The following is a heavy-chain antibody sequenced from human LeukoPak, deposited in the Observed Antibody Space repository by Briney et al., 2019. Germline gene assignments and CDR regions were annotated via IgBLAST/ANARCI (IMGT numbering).Heavy chain of an antibody. Sequence: PGGSLRLSCAASGLSFIVYAMSWVRQAPGKGLEWVSSISGSGGRTYYTNSVKGRFTISRENFKNTVYLEMNNLGAEDTALYYCAKGGQDFDFWRFDYWGQGNLVIVSS. CDR2: ISGSGGRT. D-gene: IGHD3-3*01. J-gene: IGHJ4*02. V-gene: IGHV3-23*01. CDR3: AKGGQDFDFWRFDY. CDR1: GLSFIVYA.